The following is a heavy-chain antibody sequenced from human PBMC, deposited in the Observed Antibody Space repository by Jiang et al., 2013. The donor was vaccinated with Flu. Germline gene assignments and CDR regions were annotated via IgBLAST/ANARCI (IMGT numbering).Heavy chain of an antibody. CDR2: TYYRSKWYN. CDR3: ARDPPQLTDAFDI. Sequence: SQTLSLTCVISGDSVSSNTAAWSWIRQSPSRGLEWLGRTYYRSKWYNDYAVSVKSRITINPDTSKNQFSLQLNSVTPEDTAVYYCARDPPQLTDAFDIWGQGTMVTVSS. D-gene: IGHD2-2*01. CDR1: GDSVSSNTAA. V-gene: IGHV6-1*01. J-gene: IGHJ3*02.